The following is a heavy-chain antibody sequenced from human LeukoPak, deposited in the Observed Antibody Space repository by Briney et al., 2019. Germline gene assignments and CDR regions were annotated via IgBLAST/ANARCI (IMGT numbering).Heavy chain of an antibody. V-gene: IGHV3-74*01. CDR1: GFTFSSYW. Sequence: PGGSLRLSCAASGFTFSSYWMHWVRQVPGKGLVWVSHINSDGSSITYADSVKGRFTISRDNAENPLHLQMDSLRAEDTAVYYCARDKSYNLDCWGQGTLVTVSS. J-gene: IGHJ4*02. D-gene: IGHD5-24*01. CDR3: ARDKSYNLDC. CDR2: INSDGSSI.